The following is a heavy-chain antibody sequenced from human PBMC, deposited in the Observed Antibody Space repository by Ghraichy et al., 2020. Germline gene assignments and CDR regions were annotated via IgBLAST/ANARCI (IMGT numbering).Heavy chain of an antibody. D-gene: IGHD1-14*01. CDR1: GFTFSSYA. Sequence: GGSLRLSCAASGFTFSSYAMSWVRQAPGKGLEWVSAISGSGGSTYYADSVKGRFTISRDNSKNTLYLQMNSLRAEDTAVYYCASPNPNLRRRYYFDYWGQGTLVTVSS. J-gene: IGHJ4*02. V-gene: IGHV3-23*01. CDR2: ISGSGGST. CDR3: ASPNPNLRRRYYFDY.